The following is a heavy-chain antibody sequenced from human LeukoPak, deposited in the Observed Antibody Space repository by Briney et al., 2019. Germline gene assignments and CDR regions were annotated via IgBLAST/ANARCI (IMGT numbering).Heavy chain of an antibody. CDR3: AREPSSSWRYFDY. V-gene: IGHV3-30*04. Sequence: GGSLRLSCAASGFTFSSYAMHWVRQAPGKGLEWVAVISYDGSNKYYADSVKGRFTISRDSSKNTLYLQMNSLRAEDTAVYYCAREPSSSWRYFDYWGQGTLVTVSS. D-gene: IGHD6-13*01. J-gene: IGHJ4*02. CDR2: ISYDGSNK. CDR1: GFTFSSYA.